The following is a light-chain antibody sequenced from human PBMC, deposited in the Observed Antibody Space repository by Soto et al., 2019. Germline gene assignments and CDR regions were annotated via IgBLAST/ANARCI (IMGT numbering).Light chain of an antibody. CDR3: QQSYKMPS. J-gene: IGKJ5*01. CDR2: ATS. Sequence: DIQMTQSPSSLSASVGDRFTITCRASQSISSYLNWYPHKPGKGPTLLIHATSNLQIGVPSRFSGSGSGTEFTLTISSLEPEDFGTDYCQQSYKMPSFGQGTRLEIK. V-gene: IGKV1-39*01. CDR1: QSISSY.